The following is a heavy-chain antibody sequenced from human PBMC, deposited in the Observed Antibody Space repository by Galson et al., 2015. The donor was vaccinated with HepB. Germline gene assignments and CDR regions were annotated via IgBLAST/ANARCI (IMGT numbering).Heavy chain of an antibody. CDR1: GFTVSNSY. D-gene: IGHD2/OR15-2a*01. CDR3: ARGRQIIIGSVSRYMDV. CDR2: IDHGGDK. V-gene: IGHV3-53*01. Sequence: SLRLSCAASGFTVSNSYISWVRQAPGKGPEWVASIDHGGDKYYLDSVKGQFTISGDNSKNVFYLEIKNLRPEDMAVYGCARGRQIIIGSVSRYMDVWGRGTTVTVSS. J-gene: IGHJ6*03.